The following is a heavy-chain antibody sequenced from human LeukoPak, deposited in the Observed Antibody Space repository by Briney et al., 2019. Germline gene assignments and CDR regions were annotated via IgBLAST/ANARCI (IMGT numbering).Heavy chain of an antibody. D-gene: IGHD1-26*01. CDR3: ARDRGSGSNLGYNWFDP. J-gene: IGHJ5*02. CDR1: GASISSYY. CDR2: IYTSGST. Sequence: SETLSLTYTVSGASISSYYWDWIRQPAGKGLEWIGRIYTSGSTDYNPSLKSRVTMSLDTSKNQFSLKLSSVTAADTAVYYCARDRGSGSNLGYNWFDPWGQGTLVTVSS. V-gene: IGHV4-4*07.